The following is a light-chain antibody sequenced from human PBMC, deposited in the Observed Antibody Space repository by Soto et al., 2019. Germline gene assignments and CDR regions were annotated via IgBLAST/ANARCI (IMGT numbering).Light chain of an antibody. CDR3: AAWDDSLNGYV. V-gene: IGLV1-44*01. Sequence: QPVLTQSPSASGTPGQRVTMSCSGSSSNIGTNTVIWYQQLPGTAPKLLVYSSNQRPSGVPDRFSGSKSGTSASLAISGLQSEDEADYYCAAWDDSLNGYVFGTGTKLTVL. J-gene: IGLJ1*01. CDR1: SSNIGTNT. CDR2: SSN.